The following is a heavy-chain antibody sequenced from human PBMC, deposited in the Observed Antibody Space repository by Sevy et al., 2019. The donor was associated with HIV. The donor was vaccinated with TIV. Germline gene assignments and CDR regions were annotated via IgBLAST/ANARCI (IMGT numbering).Heavy chain of an antibody. J-gene: IGHJ5*02. CDR1: GGSISSSSYY. D-gene: IGHD3-3*01. V-gene: IGHV4-39*01. Sequence: TLPLTCTVSGGSISSSSYYWGWIRQPPGKGLEWIGSIYYSGSTYYNPSLKSRVTISVDTSKNQFSLKLSSVTAADTAVYYCARLGEHGDFWSGYYFLDPWGQGTLVTVSS. CDR2: IYYSGST. CDR3: ARLGEHGDFWSGYYFLDP.